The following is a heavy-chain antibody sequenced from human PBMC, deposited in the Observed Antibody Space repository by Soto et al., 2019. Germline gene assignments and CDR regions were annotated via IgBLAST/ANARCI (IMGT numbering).Heavy chain of an antibody. Sequence: SVKVSCKASGFTFTSSAVQWVRRARGQRLEWIGWIVVGSGNTNYAQKFQERVTITRDMSTSTAYMELSSLRSEDTAVYYCAALPYYGDYAYGYFDYWGQGTLVTVSS. V-gene: IGHV1-58*01. CDR2: IVVGSGNT. CDR1: GFTFTSSA. CDR3: AALPYYGDYAYGYFDY. D-gene: IGHD4-17*01. J-gene: IGHJ4*02.